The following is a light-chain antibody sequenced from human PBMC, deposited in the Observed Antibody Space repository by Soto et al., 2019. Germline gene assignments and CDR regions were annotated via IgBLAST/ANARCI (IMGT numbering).Light chain of an antibody. J-gene: IGLJ1*01. CDR2: GNS. CDR1: SSNIGAGYD. CDR3: QSYDSSLRAYV. Sequence: QSVLTQPPSVSGAPGQRVPISCTGSSSNIGAGYDVHWYQQLPGTAPQLIIYGNSNRPSGFPDRFSRSKSGTSASLVITEVEAEYEADYYCQSYDSSLRAYVVGTGTKVTVL. V-gene: IGLV1-40*01.